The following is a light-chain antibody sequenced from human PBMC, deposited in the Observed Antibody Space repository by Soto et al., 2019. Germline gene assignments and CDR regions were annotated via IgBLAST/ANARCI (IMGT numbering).Light chain of an antibody. Sequence: QSVLTQPPSVSAAPGQKVTISCSGSSSNIGNKYVSWYQQLPGTAPKLLIYENNKRPSGIPDRFSGSKSGTSATLGITGLQTGDEADYYCGTWDFSRSAVALGGGTKLTVL. J-gene: IGLJ2*01. CDR3: GTWDFSRSAVA. CDR2: ENN. CDR1: SSNIGNKY. V-gene: IGLV1-51*02.